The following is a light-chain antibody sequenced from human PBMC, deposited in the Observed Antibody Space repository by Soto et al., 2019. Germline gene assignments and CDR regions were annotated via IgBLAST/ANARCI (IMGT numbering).Light chain of an antibody. J-gene: IGLJ1*01. CDR1: SSDVGGYYY. V-gene: IGLV2-8*01. CDR3: TSYAGVNNV. Sequence: QSALTQPPSASGSPGQTVTISCTGTSSDVGGYYYVSWYQQHPGKVPKLMVYEVNKRPSGVPDRFSGSKSGNTASLTVSGLEAEDEDYYYCTSYAGVNNVFGTGTKVTVL. CDR2: EVN.